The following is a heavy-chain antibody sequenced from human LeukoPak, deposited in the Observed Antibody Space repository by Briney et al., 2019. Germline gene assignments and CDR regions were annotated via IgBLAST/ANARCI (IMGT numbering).Heavy chain of an antibody. CDR3: ARQGGWGGAASLIDF. CDR1: GVSISTSTNY. CDR2: MFYRGST. Sequence: SETLSLTCSVSGVSISTSTNYWAWIRQPPGKGLEWIGSMFYRGSTYYNPSLRSRVTISVDTSKNQFSLKLSSVTASDTAIFYCARQGGWGGAASLIDFWGQGTLVTVSS. J-gene: IGHJ4*02. V-gene: IGHV4-39*01. D-gene: IGHD1-26*01.